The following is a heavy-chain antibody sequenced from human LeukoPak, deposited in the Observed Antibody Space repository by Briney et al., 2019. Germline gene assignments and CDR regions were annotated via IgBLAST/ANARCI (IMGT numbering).Heavy chain of an antibody. V-gene: IGHV3-30*04. Sequence: GGSLRLSCAASGFTFNSYSMHWVRQAPGKGLEWVAVISYDGSNKYYADSVKGRFTISRDNSKNTLYLQMNSLRAEDTAVYYCAKDKTDYYDSSGYYVGTTDAFDIWGQGTMVTVSS. CDR1: GFTFNSYS. D-gene: IGHD3-22*01. CDR3: AKDKTDYYDSSGYYVGTTDAFDI. J-gene: IGHJ3*02. CDR2: ISYDGSNK.